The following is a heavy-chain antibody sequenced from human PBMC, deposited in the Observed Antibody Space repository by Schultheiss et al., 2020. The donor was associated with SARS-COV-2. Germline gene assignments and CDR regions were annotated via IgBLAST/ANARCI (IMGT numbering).Heavy chain of an antibody. Sequence: GGSLRLSCAASGVTFGRYGMHWVRQAPGRGLEWVSSISTRSTYIHYADSVKGRFTISRDSANNSLHLQMNSLTAEDTAVYYCASLVTTRISSSYYAMDVWGQGTTVTVSS. J-gene: IGHJ6*02. D-gene: IGHD4-17*01. CDR2: ISTRSTYI. CDR1: GVTFGRYG. CDR3: ASLVTTRISSSYYAMDV. V-gene: IGHV3-21*01.